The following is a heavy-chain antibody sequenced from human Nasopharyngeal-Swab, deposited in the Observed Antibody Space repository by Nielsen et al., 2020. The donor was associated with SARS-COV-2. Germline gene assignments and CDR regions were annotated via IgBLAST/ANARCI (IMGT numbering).Heavy chain of an antibody. CDR2: ISGYNGKT. V-gene: IGHV1-18*01. Sequence: ASVKVSCKASRYTFTSYALNWVRQAPGQGPEWMGWISGYNGKTNYAQKFQGRVTMTIDTSTSTAYMELRSLRFDDTAVYYCASEIPAFDPWGQGTLVTVSS. CDR1: RYTFTSYA. CDR3: ASEIPAFDP. J-gene: IGHJ5*02.